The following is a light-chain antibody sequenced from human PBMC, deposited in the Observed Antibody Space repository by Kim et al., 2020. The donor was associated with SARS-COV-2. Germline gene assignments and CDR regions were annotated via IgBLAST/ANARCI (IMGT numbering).Light chain of an antibody. V-gene: IGLV3-19*01. CDR1: SLRSYY. Sequence: LGQTVRITCKGDSLRSYYASWYQQKPGQAPVLVIYGKNNRPSGIPDRFSGSSSGNTASLTITGAQAEDEADYYCNSRDSSGNHPGVFGTGTKVTVL. CDR3: NSRDSSGNHPGV. CDR2: GKN. J-gene: IGLJ1*01.